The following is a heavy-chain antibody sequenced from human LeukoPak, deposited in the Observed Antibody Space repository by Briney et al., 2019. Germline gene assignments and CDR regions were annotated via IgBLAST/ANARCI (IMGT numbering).Heavy chain of an antibody. CDR3: ARHWKYRPLCRYFDL. CDR2: IYYSGST. CDR1: GVSISSYY. D-gene: IGHD2-2*01. J-gene: IGHJ2*01. V-gene: IGHV4-59*08. Sequence: SETLSLTCTVSGVSISSYYWSWIRQPPGKGLEWIGYIYYSGSTNYNPSLKSRVTISVDTPKNQFSLKLSSLTAADTAVYYCARHWKYRPLCRYFDLCGRGTLVTVSS.